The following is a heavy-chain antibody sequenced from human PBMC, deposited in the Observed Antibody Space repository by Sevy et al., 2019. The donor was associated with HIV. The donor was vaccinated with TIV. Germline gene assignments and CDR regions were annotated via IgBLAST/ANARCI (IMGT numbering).Heavy chain of an antibody. D-gene: IGHD3-10*01. CDR3: GREMISMVPGVPDAFDI. J-gene: IGHJ3*02. CDR1: GFTFGNYW. Sequence: GGSQRLSCAASGFTFGNYWMHWVRQAPGKGLVWISRINNDGSNTNYADSVKGRFTTSRDNAKNTLYLQMNSLRAEDTAVYYCGREMISMVPGVPDAFDIWGQGTMVTVSS. V-gene: IGHV3-74*01. CDR2: INNDGSNT.